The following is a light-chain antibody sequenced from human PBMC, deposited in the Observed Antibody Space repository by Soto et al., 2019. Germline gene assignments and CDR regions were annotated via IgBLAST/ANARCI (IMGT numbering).Light chain of an antibody. V-gene: IGKV4-1*01. J-gene: IGKJ1*01. Sequence: DIVMTQSPDSLAVSLGERATINCKSSQSVLYSSNNQHYLAWYQQKPGQPPKLLIYWASTRESGDPDRGSGGGFWTAFTLTFSTLEIEDVAVYYCQQYYSTPQAFGQGTKVEIK. CDR1: QSVLYSSNNQHY. CDR2: WAS. CDR3: QQYYSTPQA.